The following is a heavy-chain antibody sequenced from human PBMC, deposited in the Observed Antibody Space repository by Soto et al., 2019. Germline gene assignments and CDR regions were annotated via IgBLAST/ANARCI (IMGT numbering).Heavy chain of an antibody. D-gene: IGHD3-3*01. V-gene: IGHV4-61*01. CDR2: IYYSGST. CDR3: ARTTNRSYDFWSGLSGGPFQPYYYYGMDV. Sequence: SETLSLTCTVSGGSVSSGSYYWSWIRQPPGKGLEWIGYIYYSGSTNYNPSLKSRVTISVDTSKNQFSLKLSSVTAADTAVYYCARTTNRSYDFWSGLSGGPFQPYYYYGMDVWGQGTTVTVSS. J-gene: IGHJ6*02. CDR1: GGSVSSGSYY.